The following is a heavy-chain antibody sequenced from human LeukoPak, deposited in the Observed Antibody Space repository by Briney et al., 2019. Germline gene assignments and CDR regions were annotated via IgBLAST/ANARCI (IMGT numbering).Heavy chain of an antibody. D-gene: IGHD6-6*01. CDR3: ARGKEYSSSCSDY. J-gene: IGHJ4*02. CDR2: ISSSSTYI. CDR1: GFTFDSYG. Sequence: GGSLRLSCAASGFTFDSYGMNWVRQAPGKGLEWISSISSSSTYIYYADSVKGRFTISRDNAKNSLYLQMNSLRAEDTAVYYCARGKEYSSSCSDYWGQGTLVTVSS. V-gene: IGHV3-21*01.